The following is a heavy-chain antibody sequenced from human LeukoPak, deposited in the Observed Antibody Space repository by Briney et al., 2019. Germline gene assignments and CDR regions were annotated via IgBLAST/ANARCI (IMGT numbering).Heavy chain of an antibody. CDR1: LFTPSNNY. V-gene: IGHV3-66*02. CDR2: MCIGGSG. D-gene: IGHD1-26*01. CDR3: ASEGDGRSSVGDAFNV. Sequence: GGALRVSRAASLFTPSNNYMSWVRQAPGRGVERVSLMCIGGSGYYADSVTGRFTVTSDNSISTHYLQMNSLTAVDTAMDYYASEGDGRSSVGDAFNVWGRERMVAASS. J-gene: IGHJ3*01.